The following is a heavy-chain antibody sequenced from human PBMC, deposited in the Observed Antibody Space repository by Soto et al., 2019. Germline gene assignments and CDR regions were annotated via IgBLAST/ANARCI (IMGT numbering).Heavy chain of an antibody. CDR1: GYSFTSYW. CDR2: IDPSDSYT. CDR3: ASLVATIDSYFYYCMDV. V-gene: IGHV5-10-1*01. J-gene: IGHJ6*02. Sequence: GESLKISCKGSGYSFTSYWISWVRQMPGKGLEWMGRIDPSDSYTNYSPSFQGHVTISADKSISTAYLQWSSLKASDTAMYYCASLVATIDSYFYYCMDVWGQGTTVT. D-gene: IGHD5-12*01.